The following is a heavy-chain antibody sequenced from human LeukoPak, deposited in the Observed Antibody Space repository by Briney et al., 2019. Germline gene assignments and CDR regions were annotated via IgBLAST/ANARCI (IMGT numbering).Heavy chain of an antibody. Sequence: SGTLSLICAVSGGSISNENWWSWVRQPPGKGLEWIGEIHHRGGTNYNPSLKSRVTISVDTSKNQFSLKLSSVTAADTAVYYCARTQYCSSTSCYFGYFDYWGQGTLVTVSS. CDR1: GGSISNENW. D-gene: IGHD2-2*01. CDR3: ARTQYCSSTSCYFGYFDY. J-gene: IGHJ4*02. CDR2: IHHRGGT. V-gene: IGHV4-4*02.